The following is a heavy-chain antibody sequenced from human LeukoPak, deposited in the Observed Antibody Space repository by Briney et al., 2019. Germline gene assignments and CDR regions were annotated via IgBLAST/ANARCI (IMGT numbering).Heavy chain of an antibody. J-gene: IGHJ1*01. CDR1: GFIVSSSY. CDR3: ARRTGAAPGEFFLH. V-gene: IGHV3-53*01. Sequence: GGSLRLSCAGSGFIVSSSYTSWVRQAPGKGLEWVSAIYSSGGTDYADSVRGRFTIARDTSKNMVYLQMNSLTAEDTAIYYCARRTGAAPGEFFLHWGQGTLVTVSS. D-gene: IGHD6-19*01. CDR2: IYSSGGT.